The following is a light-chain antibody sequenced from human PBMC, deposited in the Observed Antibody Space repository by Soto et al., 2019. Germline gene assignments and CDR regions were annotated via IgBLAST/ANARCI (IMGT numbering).Light chain of an antibody. CDR2: GAS. V-gene: IGKV3-20*01. CDR1: QTVNSNY. Sequence: EIVLTQSPGTLSLSPGERATLSCRASQTVNSNYLAWYQQRAGQAPRLLIYGASTRAADIRDRFSGSGSGTDFTLTISRLEHEDFAVYYCQQYDRSPLITFGGGTKVEIK. CDR3: QQYDRSPLIT. J-gene: IGKJ4*01.